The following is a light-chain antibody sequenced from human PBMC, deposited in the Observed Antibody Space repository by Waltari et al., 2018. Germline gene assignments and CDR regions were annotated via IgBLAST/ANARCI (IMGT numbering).Light chain of an antibody. CDR1: QSVLYSSNNKNY. Sequence: DIVMTQSPDSLAVSLGERATINCKSSQSVLYSSNNKNYLAWYQQKPGQPPKLLIYWASTRESGVPDRFSGSGSGTDFTLTISSLQAEDVSVYYCQQYYSTLTFGRGTKVEIK. J-gene: IGKJ4*01. CDR2: WAS. V-gene: IGKV4-1*01. CDR3: QQYYSTLT.